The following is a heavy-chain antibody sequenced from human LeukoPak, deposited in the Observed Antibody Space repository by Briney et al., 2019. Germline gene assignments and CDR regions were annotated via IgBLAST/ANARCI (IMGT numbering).Heavy chain of an antibody. CDR1: GGSISSYY. D-gene: IGHD3-16*01. V-gene: IGHV4-4*07. J-gene: IGHJ4*02. CDR3: ARDGAFVWGTPRQFDY. Sequence: SETLSLTCTVSGGSISSYYWSWIRQPAGKGLEWIGRIYTSGSTNYNPSLKSRVTMSVDTSKSQFSLKLSSVTAADTAVYYCARDGAFVWGTPRQFDYWGQGTLVTVSS. CDR2: IYTSGST.